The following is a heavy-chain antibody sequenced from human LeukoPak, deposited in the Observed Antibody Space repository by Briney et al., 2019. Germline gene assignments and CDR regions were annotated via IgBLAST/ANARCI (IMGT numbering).Heavy chain of an antibody. CDR1: GVSISSSNSY. Sequence: SETLSLTCTVSGVSISSSNSYWGWIRQPPGKGLEWIGSIYYSGNTYYNSSLKSQVSIFIDTSKNRFSLKLTSVTAADTAVYYCARVGYYPDYYMDVWGKGTTVTVSS. J-gene: IGHJ6*03. CDR3: ARVGYYPDYYMDV. CDR2: IYYSGNT. D-gene: IGHD2-21*01. V-gene: IGHV4-39*01.